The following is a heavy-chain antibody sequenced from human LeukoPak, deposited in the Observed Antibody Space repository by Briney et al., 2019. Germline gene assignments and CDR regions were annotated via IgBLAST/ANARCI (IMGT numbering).Heavy chain of an antibody. CDR3: AAMRSATIKENWFDP. CDR1: GFTLSSYG. D-gene: IGHD5-12*01. Sequence: HSGGSLRLSCAASGFTLSSYGMPWVRRTPGKGLEWVAVISYDGSNKYYADSVKGRFTISRDNSKNTLYLQMNSLRAEDTAVYYCAAMRSATIKENWFDPWGQGTLVTVSS. CDR2: ISYDGSNK. V-gene: IGHV3-30*03. J-gene: IGHJ5*02.